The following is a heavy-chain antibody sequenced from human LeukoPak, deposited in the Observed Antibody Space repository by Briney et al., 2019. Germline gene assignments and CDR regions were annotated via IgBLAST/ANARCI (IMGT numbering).Heavy chain of an antibody. CDR3: ARDSRYSGYGPLDY. Sequence: GGSLRLSRAASGFTVSSNYMSWVRQAPGKGLEWVSVIYSGGSTYYADSVKGRFTISRDNSKNTLYLQMNSLRAEDTAVYYCARDSRYSGYGPLDYWGQGTLVTVSS. CDR2: IYSGGST. V-gene: IGHV3-66*01. CDR1: GFTVSSNY. J-gene: IGHJ4*02. D-gene: IGHD5-12*01.